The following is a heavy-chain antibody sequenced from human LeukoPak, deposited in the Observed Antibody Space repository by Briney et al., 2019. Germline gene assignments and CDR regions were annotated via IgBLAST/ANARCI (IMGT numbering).Heavy chain of an antibody. CDR3: AKDLLIRGLITTFDY. D-gene: IGHD3-10*01. Sequence: PGGSLRLSSVASGITFYDYSMHWVRQAPGKGLEWVSGFSWNSGSIGYADSVKGRFTISRDNAKNSLYLQMNSLIPEDTAFYYCAKDLLIRGLITTFDYWGQGTLVTVSS. J-gene: IGHJ4*02. V-gene: IGHV3-9*01. CDR1: GITFYDYS. CDR2: FSWNSGSI.